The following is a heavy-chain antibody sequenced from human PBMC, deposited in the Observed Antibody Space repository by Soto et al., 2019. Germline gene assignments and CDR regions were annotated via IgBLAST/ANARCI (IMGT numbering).Heavy chain of an antibody. CDR3: ATANTPYAFDM. CDR2: INPAGNVQ. J-gene: IGHJ3*02. CDR1: GLTFSISW. Sequence: VQLVESGEGLVRPGESLRLYCTASGLTFSISWMTWVRQAPGEGLEWVSNINPAGNVQHYADSVKERFTISRDNAKNSLFLQMSGLRVEDTAVYSCATANTPYAFDMWGQGTMVTVSS. V-gene: IGHV3-7*01.